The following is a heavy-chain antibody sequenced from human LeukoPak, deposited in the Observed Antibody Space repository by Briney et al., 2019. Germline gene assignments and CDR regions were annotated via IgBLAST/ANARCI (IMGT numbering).Heavy chain of an antibody. D-gene: IGHD1-20*01. CDR3: AKTGNYNWNGFDY. V-gene: IGHV3-30*18. CDR2: ISYDGSNK. CDR1: GFTFSSYS. Sequence: PGGSLRLSCAASGFTFSSYSMNWVRQAPGKGLEWVAIISYDGSNKYYADSVKGRFTISRDNSKNTLYLQMNSLRVEDSAVYYCAKTGNYNWNGFDYWGQGTLVTVSS. J-gene: IGHJ4*02.